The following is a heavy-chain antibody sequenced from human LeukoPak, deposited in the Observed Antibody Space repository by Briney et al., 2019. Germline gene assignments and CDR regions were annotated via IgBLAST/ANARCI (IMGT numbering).Heavy chain of an antibody. CDR3: ARSPPRYCSSTSCYEL. V-gene: IGHV4-4*07. Sequence: SETLSLTCTVSGGSISSYYWSWIRQPAGKGLEWIGRIYTSGSTNYNPSLKSRVSMSVDTSKNQCTLKLSSVTAADTAVYYCARSPPRYCSSTSCYELWGQGTLVTVSS. J-gene: IGHJ4*02. D-gene: IGHD2-2*01. CDR2: IYTSGST. CDR1: GGSISSYY.